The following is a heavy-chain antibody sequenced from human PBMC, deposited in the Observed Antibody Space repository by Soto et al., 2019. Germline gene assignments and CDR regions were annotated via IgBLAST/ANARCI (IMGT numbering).Heavy chain of an antibody. D-gene: IGHD6-6*01. CDR1: GFTFSDYY. CDR2: ISSSGSTI. J-gene: IGHJ6*02. CDR3: ARDYGSSYSYYYYGMDV. V-gene: IGHV3-11*01. Sequence: GGSLRLSCAASGFTFSDYYISWIRQAPGKGLEWVSYISSSGSTIYYADSVKGRFTISRDNAKNSLYLQMNSLRAEDTAVYYCARDYGSSYSYYYYGMDVWGQGTTVTVSS.